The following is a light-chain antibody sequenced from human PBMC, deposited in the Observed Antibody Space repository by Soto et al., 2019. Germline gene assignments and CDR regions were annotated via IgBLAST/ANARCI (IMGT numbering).Light chain of an antibody. V-gene: IGLV2-14*01. CDR1: SSDVGGYNY. CDR3: SSYTSSSTLYV. Sequence: QSVLTQPASVSGSPGQSITISCTGTSSDVGGYNYVSWYQQHPGKVPKLMIYDVSIRPSGVSNRFSGSKSGNTASLTISGLQAEDEADYYCSSYTSSSTLYVFGTGTKLTVL. CDR2: DVS. J-gene: IGLJ1*01.